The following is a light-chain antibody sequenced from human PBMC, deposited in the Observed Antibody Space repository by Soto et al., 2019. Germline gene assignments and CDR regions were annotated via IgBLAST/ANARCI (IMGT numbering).Light chain of an antibody. CDR3: AAWDDSPNGVV. CDR2: SNT. V-gene: IGLV1-44*01. Sequence: QSVLTQPPSASGTPGQTIAISCSGGSSNIGSHTVNWYQQLPGTAPRLLIYSNTQRPSGVPDRFSGSKSGTSASLAISGLQSEYGGDYYCAAWDDSPNGVVFGGGTKVTVL. J-gene: IGLJ2*01. CDR1: SSNIGSHT.